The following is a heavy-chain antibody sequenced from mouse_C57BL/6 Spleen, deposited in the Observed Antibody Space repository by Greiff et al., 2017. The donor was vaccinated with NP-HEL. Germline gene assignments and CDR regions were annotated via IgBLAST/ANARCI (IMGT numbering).Heavy chain of an antibody. CDR3: ARSITTVVATGAY. CDR2: ISNGGGST. Sequence: EVQLVESGGGLVQPGGSLKLSCAASGFTFSDYYMYWVRQTPEKRLEWVAYISNGGGSTYYPDTVKGRFTISRDNAKNTLYLQMSRLKSEDTAMYYCARSITTVVATGAYWGQGTLVTVSA. V-gene: IGHV5-12*01. J-gene: IGHJ3*01. D-gene: IGHD1-1*01. CDR1: GFTFSDYY.